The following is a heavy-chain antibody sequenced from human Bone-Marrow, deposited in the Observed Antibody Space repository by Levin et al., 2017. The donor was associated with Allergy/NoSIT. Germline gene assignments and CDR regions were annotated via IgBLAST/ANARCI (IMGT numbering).Heavy chain of an antibody. CDR1: GFSLSNARMG. J-gene: IGHJ4*02. CDR3: ARIARYYYGSGSYSFDY. Sequence: SGPTLVKPTETLTLTCTVSGFSLSNARMGVSWIRQPPGKALEWLAHIFSNDEKSYSTSLKSRLTISKDTSKSQVVLTMTNMDPVDTATYYCARIARYYYGSGSYSFDYWGQGTLVTVSS. V-gene: IGHV2-26*01. CDR2: IFSNDEK. D-gene: IGHD3-10*01.